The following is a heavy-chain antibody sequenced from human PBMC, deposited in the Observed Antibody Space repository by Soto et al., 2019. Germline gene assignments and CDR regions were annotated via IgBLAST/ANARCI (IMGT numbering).Heavy chain of an antibody. CDR1: GFSFSNYA. CDR2: ISYDGVNT. Sequence: ESGGGGVHPGRSLRRSCTASGFSFSNYAMHWVRQAPGKGLQWLGVISYDGVNTYYADSVNGRLTMSRDNSKNTVYLQMNSLRGDNTSVYSCARVDCRRSSCYSEADALDIWGQGKTVSFS. CDR3: ARVDCRRSSCYSEADALDI. D-gene: IGHD2-15*01. V-gene: IGHV3-30-3*01. J-gene: IGHJ3*02.